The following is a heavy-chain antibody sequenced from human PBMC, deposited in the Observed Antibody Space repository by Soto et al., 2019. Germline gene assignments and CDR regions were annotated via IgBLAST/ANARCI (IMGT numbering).Heavy chain of an antibody. V-gene: IGHV3-23*01. CDR2: ISGSGGST. D-gene: IGHD5-18*01. Sequence: PGESLKISCAASGFTFSIYAMSWVRQAPGKGLEWVSDISGSGGSTYYANSVKGRFIISRDNSRHTMYLQMDSLRAEDTAVYYCAKDGGYSYAPGNIDYWGQGTLVTVSS. J-gene: IGHJ4*02. CDR1: GFTFSIYA. CDR3: AKDGGYSYAPGNIDY.